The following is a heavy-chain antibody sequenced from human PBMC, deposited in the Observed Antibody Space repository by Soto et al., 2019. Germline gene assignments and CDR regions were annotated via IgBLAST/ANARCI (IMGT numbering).Heavy chain of an antibody. CDR1: GFTFSTYT. CDR3: TRAPASSGYTFDY. J-gene: IGHJ4*02. CDR2: ISSDGSNK. Sequence: QVQVVESGGGVVQPGRSLRLSCAASGFTFSTYTMHWVRQAPGKGLEWVARISSDGSNKYYADSVKGRFTISRDNSKNTLYLQMNSLRGADTAVYYCTRAPASSGYTFDYWGQGTLVTVAS. V-gene: IGHV3-30-3*01. D-gene: IGHD6-13*01.